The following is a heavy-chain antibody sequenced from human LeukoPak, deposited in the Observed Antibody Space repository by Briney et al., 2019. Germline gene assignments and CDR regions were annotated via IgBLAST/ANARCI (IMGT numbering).Heavy chain of an antibody. D-gene: IGHD2-2*01. CDR1: GGTFISYA. Sequence: ASVKVSCKASGGTFISYAISWVRQAPGQGLEWMGGIIPIFGTANYAQKFQGRVTITADESTSTAYMELSSLRSEDTAVYYCARGPRYCSSTSCLDGFDPWGQGTLVTVSS. CDR2: IIPIFGTA. CDR3: ARGPRYCSSTSCLDGFDP. J-gene: IGHJ5*02. V-gene: IGHV1-69*01.